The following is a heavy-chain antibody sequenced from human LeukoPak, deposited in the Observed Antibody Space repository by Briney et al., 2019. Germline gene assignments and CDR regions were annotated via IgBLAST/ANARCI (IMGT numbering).Heavy chain of an antibody. J-gene: IGHJ6*03. CDR3: AREIIHPGGYDYHYYYYYMDV. CDR1: GFTVSSNY. V-gene: IGHV3-21*04. Sequence: PGGSLRLSCAASGFTVSSNYMSWVRQAPGKGLEWVSSISSSSSYIYYADSVKGRFTISRDNAKNSLYLQMNSLRAEDTAVYYCAREIIHPGGYDYHYYYYYMDVWGKGTTVTISS. D-gene: IGHD5-12*01. CDR2: ISSSSSYI.